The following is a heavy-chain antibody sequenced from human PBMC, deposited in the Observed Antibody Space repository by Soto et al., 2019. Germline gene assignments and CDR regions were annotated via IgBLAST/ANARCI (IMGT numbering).Heavy chain of an antibody. J-gene: IGHJ4*02. D-gene: IGHD1-26*01. CDR2: IGTSGSYI. V-gene: IGHV3-21*01. CDR1: GFTFSDYA. Sequence: GSLRLSCAASGFTFSDYAMHWVRQAPGKGLEWVSSIGTSGSYIYDTDSVKGRFTISRDNTKDSLYLQMNRLRAEDTAIYYCARGSAFIGLDYWGQGTPVTVSS. CDR3: ARGSAFIGLDY.